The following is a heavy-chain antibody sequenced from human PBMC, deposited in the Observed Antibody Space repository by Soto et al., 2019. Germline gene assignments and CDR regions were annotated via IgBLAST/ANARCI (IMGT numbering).Heavy chain of an antibody. Sequence: GGSLRLSCAASGFTFSNAWMNWVRQAPGKGLEWVGRIKSKTDGGTTDYAAPVKGRFTISRDDSKNTLYLQMNSLKTEDTAVXXXXIGGSGSYPFYYYGMDVWGQGTTVTVSS. CDR2: IKSKTDGGTT. V-gene: IGHV3-15*07. CDR1: GFTFSNAW. J-gene: IGHJ6*02. CDR3: XIGGSGSYPFYYYGMDV. D-gene: IGHD3-10*01.